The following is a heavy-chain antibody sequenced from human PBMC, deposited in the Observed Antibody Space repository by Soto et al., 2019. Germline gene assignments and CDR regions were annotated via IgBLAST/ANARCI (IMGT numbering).Heavy chain of an antibody. CDR1: GGTFSSHT. Sequence: QVQLVQSGAEVKKPGSSVKVSCRASGGTFSSHTISWVRQAPGQGLEWMGGIMPMFGVTNYARKFQGSLTRTEDEATTTAYMEGSSLTSEDTAVYYWAGEGVTTSMSLPWMGYHYYGLDVWGQGTTVIVSS. V-gene: IGHV1-69*12. CDR2: IMPMFGVT. D-gene: IGHD5-18*01. J-gene: IGHJ6*02. CDR3: AGEGVTTSMSLPWMGYHYYGLDV.